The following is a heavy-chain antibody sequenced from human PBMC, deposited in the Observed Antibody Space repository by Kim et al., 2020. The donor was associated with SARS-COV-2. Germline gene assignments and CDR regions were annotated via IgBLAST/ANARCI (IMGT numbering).Heavy chain of an antibody. J-gene: IGHJ4*01. CDR3: TGHTSRGEVTARPVD. D-gene: IGHD6-6*01. V-gene: IGHV3-73*01. CDR2: IGREAENYAT. Sequence: GGSLRLSCAASGFTFSCSSIHWVRQASGKGLEWVGRIGREAENYATAYAASGKGRFTISRADSKNTAYLQMNTLKTADTADYYCTGHTSRGEVTARPVD. CDR1: GFTFSCSS.